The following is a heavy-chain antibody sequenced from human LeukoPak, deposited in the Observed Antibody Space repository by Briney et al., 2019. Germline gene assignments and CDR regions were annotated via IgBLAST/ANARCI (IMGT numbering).Heavy chain of an antibody. CDR1: GYTFTTYD. J-gene: IGHJ5*02. Sequence: ASVKVSCKASGYTFTTYDINWVRQATGQGLEWMGWMNPNSGNTCYAQKFQGRVTMTRNTSISTAYMGLSSLRSEDTAVYYCARGRGSGHKENWFDPWGQGTLVTVSS. D-gene: IGHD6-19*01. V-gene: IGHV1-8*01. CDR3: ARGRGSGHKENWFDP. CDR2: MNPNSGNT.